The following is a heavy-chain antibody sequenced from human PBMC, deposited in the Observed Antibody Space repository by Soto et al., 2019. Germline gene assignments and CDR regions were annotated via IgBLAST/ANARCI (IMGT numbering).Heavy chain of an antibody. V-gene: IGHV1-8*01. J-gene: IGHJ5*02. Sequence: ASVKVSCKDSGYTLTSYDINWVRQATGQGLEWMGWMNPNSGNTGYAQKFQGRVTMTRNTSISTAYMELSSLRSEDTAVYYCARGLAYDFWSGQEWFDPWGQGTLVTVSS. CDR2: MNPNSGNT. CDR1: GYTLTSYD. CDR3: ARGLAYDFWSGQEWFDP. D-gene: IGHD3-3*01.